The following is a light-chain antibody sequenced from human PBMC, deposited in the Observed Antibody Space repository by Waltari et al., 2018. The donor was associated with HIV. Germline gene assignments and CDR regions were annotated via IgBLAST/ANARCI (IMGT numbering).Light chain of an antibody. J-gene: IGLJ1*01. CDR2: DVS. V-gene: IGLV2-14*03. CDR3: SSYTSSST. CDR1: TSDVGGYNY. Sequence: QSALTQPASVSGSPGQSITISCTGTTSDVGGYNYVSWYQQHPGKAPTLMIYDVSNRPSGVSNRFSGSKSGNTASLTISGLQAEDEADYYCSSYTSSSTFGTGTKVTVL.